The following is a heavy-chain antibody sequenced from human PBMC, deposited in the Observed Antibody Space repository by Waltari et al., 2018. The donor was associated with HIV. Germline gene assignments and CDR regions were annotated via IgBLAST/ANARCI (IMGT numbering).Heavy chain of an antibody. Sequence: EVQLVESGGGLVQPGGSLRLSCAASGFTFRSYWMHWVRQAPGKGLLWVSCISSDGSTTNYADSVKGRLTISRDNAKNTLYLQMNSLRADDTAVYYCARENTMTYYDASDIWGQGTMVTVSS. CDR1: GFTFRSYW. CDR3: ARENTMTYYDASDI. V-gene: IGHV3-74*01. CDR2: ISSDGSTT. D-gene: IGHD4-17*01. J-gene: IGHJ3*02.